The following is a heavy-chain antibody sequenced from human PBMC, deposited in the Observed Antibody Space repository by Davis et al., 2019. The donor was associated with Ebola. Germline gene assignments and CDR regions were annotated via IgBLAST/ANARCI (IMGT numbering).Heavy chain of an antibody. CDR1: GYTFTDYY. J-gene: IGHJ5*02. D-gene: IGHD2-15*01. V-gene: IGHV1-18*04. Sequence: AASVKVSCKASGYTFTDYYMHWVRQAPGQGLEWMGWISAYNGNTNYAQKLQGRVTMTTDTSTSTAYMELRSLRSDDTAVYYCARDMGMVVAANWFDPWGQGTLVTVSS. CDR3: ARDMGMVVAANWFDP. CDR2: ISAYNGNT.